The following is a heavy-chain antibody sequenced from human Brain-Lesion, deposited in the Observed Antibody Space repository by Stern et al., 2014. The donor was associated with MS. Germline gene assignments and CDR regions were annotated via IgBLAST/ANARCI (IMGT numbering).Heavy chain of an antibody. Sequence: VQLVESGPGLVKPSGTLSLTCAVSGGSISSSNWWRWVRQSPGKGLEGIGEIYHSGGTKYSPSFESRVIISVDKSKNQFSLKLCYVTAADTAVYYCARELPDLNAFDIWGQGTMVTVSS. D-gene: IGHD1-14*01. J-gene: IGHJ3*02. CDR1: GGSISSSNW. V-gene: IGHV4-4*02. CDR2: IYHSGGT. CDR3: ARELPDLNAFDI.